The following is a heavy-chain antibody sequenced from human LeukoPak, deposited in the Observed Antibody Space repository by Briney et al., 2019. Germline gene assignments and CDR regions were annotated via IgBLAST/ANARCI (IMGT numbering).Heavy chain of an antibody. Sequence: GSLRLSCEGSAFIFSGHWMNWVRQTPGKGLEWIGEINHSGSTNYNPSLKSRVTISVDTSKNQFSLKLSSVTAADTAVYYCARGPDGGNSLRYFDYWGQGTLVTVSS. CDR3: ARGPDGGNSLRYFDY. CDR1: AFIFSGHW. J-gene: IGHJ4*02. CDR2: INHSGST. V-gene: IGHV4-34*01. D-gene: IGHD4-23*01.